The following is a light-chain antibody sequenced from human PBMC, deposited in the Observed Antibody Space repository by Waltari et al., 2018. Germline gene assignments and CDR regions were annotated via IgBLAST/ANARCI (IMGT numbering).Light chain of an antibody. CDR2: DVS. CDR1: SNDVGGYNS. Sequence: QSALTHPASVSGSPGPSVTLLCAGTSNDVGGYNSVSWYQDHPGQAPRVIIYDVSDRPSGVSDRFSGSKSGNAASLTISGLQAEDEADYYCSSQSSNDVVLFGGGTKLTVL. V-gene: IGLV2-14*03. CDR3: SSQSSNDVVL. J-gene: IGLJ2*01.